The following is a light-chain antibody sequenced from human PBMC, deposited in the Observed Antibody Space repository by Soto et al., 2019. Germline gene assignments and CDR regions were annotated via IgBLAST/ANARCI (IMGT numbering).Light chain of an antibody. J-gene: IGLJ2*01. V-gene: IGLV2-14*01. Sequence: QSALTQPASVSGSPGQSVTISCAGTSSDIGAYDFVSWYQLYPGKAPKLLLYEVSNRPSGASNRFSGTKSGNTASLTISGLQAEDEGDYYCFSHTTSSTLIFGGGTKLTVL. CDR2: EVS. CDR1: SSDIGAYDF. CDR3: FSHTTSSTLI.